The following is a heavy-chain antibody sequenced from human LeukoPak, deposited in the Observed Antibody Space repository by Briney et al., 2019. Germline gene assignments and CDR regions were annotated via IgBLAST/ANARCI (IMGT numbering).Heavy chain of an antibody. CDR2: INTNTGNP. J-gene: IGHJ5*02. V-gene: IGHV7-4-1*02. Sequence: ASVKVSCKASGYTFTSYAMNWVRQAPGQGLEWMGWINTNTGNPAYAQGFTGRFVFSLDTPASTAYLQISSLKAEDTAVYYCARDHGSQRYWFDPWGQGTLVTVSS. CDR1: GYTFTSYA. D-gene: IGHD1-26*01. CDR3: ARDHGSQRYWFDP.